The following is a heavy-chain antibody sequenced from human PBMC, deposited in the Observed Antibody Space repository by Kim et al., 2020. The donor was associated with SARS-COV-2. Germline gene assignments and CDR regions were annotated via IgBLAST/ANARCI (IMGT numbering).Heavy chain of an antibody. Sequence: GGSLRLSCAAYGFTFSDYYMSWIRQAPGKGLEWVSYISSSGSTIYYADSVKGRFTISRDNAKNSLYLQMNSLRAEDTAVYYCARDEYYYGSGSYYYGMDVWGQGTTVTVSS. CDR1: GFTFSDYY. D-gene: IGHD3-10*01. J-gene: IGHJ6*02. CDR2: ISSSGSTI. V-gene: IGHV3-11*04. CDR3: ARDEYYYGSGSYYYGMDV.